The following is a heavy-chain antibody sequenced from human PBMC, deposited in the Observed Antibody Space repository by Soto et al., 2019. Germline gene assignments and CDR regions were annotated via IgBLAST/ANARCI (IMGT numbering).Heavy chain of an antibody. Sequence: ASVKVSCRTSGYTISSYGITWVRQAPGQGLEWMGWISGYNGNTNYAQKVQGRVSMTTDTSTSTAYMELRSLRSDDTAVYYCARGNGIAVAGTAFDIWVQGTMVTVSS. J-gene: IGHJ3*02. CDR2: ISGYNGNT. D-gene: IGHD6-19*01. V-gene: IGHV1-18*01. CDR1: GYTISSYG. CDR3: ARGNGIAVAGTAFDI.